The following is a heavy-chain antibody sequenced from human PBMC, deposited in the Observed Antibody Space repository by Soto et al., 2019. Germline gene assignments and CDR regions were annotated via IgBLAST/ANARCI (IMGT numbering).Heavy chain of an antibody. CDR2: IHTTGIT. Sequence: SETLSLTCNVSVDSISSYFCNWVRQPAGKAPEWIGRIHTTGITNNNPSLKSRVTMSVDTSKSQFSLKLRSVTAADTAIYYCARQNFGEGWFDPLGQGTLVTVSS. J-gene: IGHJ5*02. V-gene: IGHV4-4*07. CDR3: ARQNFGEGWFDP. D-gene: IGHD3-10*01. CDR1: VDSISSYF.